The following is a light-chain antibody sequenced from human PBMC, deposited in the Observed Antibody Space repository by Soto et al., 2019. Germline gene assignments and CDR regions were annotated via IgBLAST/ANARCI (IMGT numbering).Light chain of an antibody. CDR1: SRDVGEYNL. Sequence: QSVLTQPASVSGSPGQSVTISCTGTSRDVGEYNLVSWYQHFPGKAPKLMIFEVTKRPSGISDRFSGSRSGNTASLTISGLQAEDEADYYCSSYSLITPYVFGTGTKVTVL. CDR2: EVT. J-gene: IGLJ1*01. CDR3: SSYSLITPYV. V-gene: IGLV2-23*02.